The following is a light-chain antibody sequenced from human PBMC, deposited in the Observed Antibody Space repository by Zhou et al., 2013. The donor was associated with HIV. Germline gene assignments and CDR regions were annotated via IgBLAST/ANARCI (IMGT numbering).Light chain of an antibody. CDR1: QSVSNNY. CDR2: GAS. CDR3: HQYGSSPRT. V-gene: IGKV3-20*01. J-gene: IGKJ4*01. Sequence: EIVLTQSPATLSLSPGERATLSCRASQSVSNNYLAWYQQKPGQAPRLLISGASTRATGIPDRFSGSGSGTDFTLTISRLEPEDFAVYYCHQYGSSPRTFGGGTKVEIK.